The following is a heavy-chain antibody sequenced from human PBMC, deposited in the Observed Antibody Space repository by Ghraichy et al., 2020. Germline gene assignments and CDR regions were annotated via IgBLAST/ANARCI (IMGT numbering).Heavy chain of an antibody. J-gene: IGHJ6*03. D-gene: IGHD3-3*01. Sequence: GGSLRLSCAASGFTFSSYGMHWVRQAPGKGLEWVAVISYDGSNKYYADSVKGRFTISRDNSKNTLYLQMNSLRAEDTAVYYCAKEGYDFWTDIGYDYYYMDVWGKGTTVTVSS. V-gene: IGHV3-30*18. CDR3: AKEGYDFWTDIGYDYYYMDV. CDR2: ISYDGSNK. CDR1: GFTFSSYG.